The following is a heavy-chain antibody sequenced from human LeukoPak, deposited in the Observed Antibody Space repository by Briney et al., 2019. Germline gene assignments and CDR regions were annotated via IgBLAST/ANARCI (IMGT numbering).Heavy chain of an antibody. D-gene: IGHD4-17*01. Sequence: PSETLSLTCTVSGGSISSYYWSWIRQPPGKGLEWIGYIYYSGSTNYNPSLKSRVTISVDTSKNQFSLKLNSVTAADTAVYYCARTNGDYGVYYYYGMDVWGQGTTVTVSS. J-gene: IGHJ6*02. CDR2: IYYSGST. CDR1: GGSISSYY. V-gene: IGHV4-59*01. CDR3: ARTNGDYGVYYYYGMDV.